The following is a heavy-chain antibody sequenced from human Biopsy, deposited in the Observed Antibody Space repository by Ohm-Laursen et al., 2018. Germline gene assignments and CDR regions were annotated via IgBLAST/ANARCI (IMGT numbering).Heavy chain of an antibody. V-gene: IGHV4-34*08. CDR2: INPAGTT. D-gene: IGHD2-15*01. CDR3: GNEVHGRDY. J-gene: IGHJ4*02. CDR1: GKTFSDYH. Sequence: SETLSLTCAVFGKTFSDYHWSWIRQPPGKGLECIGQINPAGTTNYNPSLKSRVSISADASKYEFSLRLTSVTAADTAVYLCGNEVHGRDYWGLGAQVTVSS.